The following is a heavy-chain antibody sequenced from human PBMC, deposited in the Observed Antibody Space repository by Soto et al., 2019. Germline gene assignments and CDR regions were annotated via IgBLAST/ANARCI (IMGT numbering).Heavy chain of an antibody. CDR1: GFTFSSYS. Sequence: GESLKISCAASGFTFSSYSMNWVRQAPGKGLEWVSYISSSSSTIYYADSVKGRFTISRDNAKNSLYLQMNSLRAEDTAVYYCARVFLILQQLVRQAFDIWGQGTMVTVSS. J-gene: IGHJ3*02. D-gene: IGHD6-13*01. V-gene: IGHV3-48*04. CDR3: ARVFLILQQLVRQAFDI. CDR2: ISSSSSTI.